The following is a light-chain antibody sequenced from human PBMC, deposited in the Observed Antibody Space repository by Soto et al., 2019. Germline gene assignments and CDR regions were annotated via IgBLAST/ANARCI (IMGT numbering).Light chain of an antibody. CDR2: EVS. V-gene: IGLV2-8*01. CDR1: SSDVGGYNY. J-gene: IGLJ1*01. CDR3: SSYAGSNKSV. Sequence: QSALTQPPSASGSRGQSVTISCTGTSSDVGGYNYVSWYQQQPGKAPKLTIYEVSKQPSGVPDRFSGSKSGNTASLTVSGLQPEDEADYYCSSYAGSNKSVFGTGTKVTVL.